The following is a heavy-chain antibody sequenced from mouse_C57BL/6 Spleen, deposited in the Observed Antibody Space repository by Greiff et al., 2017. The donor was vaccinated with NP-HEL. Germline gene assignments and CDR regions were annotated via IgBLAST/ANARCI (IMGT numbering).Heavy chain of an antibody. CDR2: IYPGDGDP. CDR1: GYAFSSSW. J-gene: IGHJ1*03. Sequence: VQLQQSGPELVKPGASVKISCQASGYAFSSSWMNWVKQRPGKGLEWIGRIYPGDGDPNYNGKFKGKATLTADKSSSTAYMQLSSLTSEDSAVYFCARDGSSYGYFDVWGTGTTVTVSS. CDR3: ARDGSSYGYFDV. V-gene: IGHV1-82*01. D-gene: IGHD1-1*01.